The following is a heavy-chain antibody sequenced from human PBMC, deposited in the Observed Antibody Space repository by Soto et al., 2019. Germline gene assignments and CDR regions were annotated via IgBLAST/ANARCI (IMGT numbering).Heavy chain of an antibody. J-gene: IGHJ4*02. CDR3: AEVRKGDYYDSSDSYYFDY. CDR2: ISYDGSNK. Sequence: PGGSLRLSCAASGFTFSSYGMHWVRQAPGKGLEWVAVISYDGSNKYYADSVKGRFTISRDNSKNTLYLQMNSLRAEDTAVYYCAEVRKGDYYDSSDSYYFDYWGQGTLVTVSS. D-gene: IGHD3-22*01. CDR1: GFTFSSYG. V-gene: IGHV3-30*18.